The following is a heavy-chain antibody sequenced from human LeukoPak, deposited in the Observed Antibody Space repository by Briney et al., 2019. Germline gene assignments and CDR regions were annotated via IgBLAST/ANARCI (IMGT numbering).Heavy chain of an antibody. V-gene: IGHV3-53*01. CDR1: GFTVSSNY. J-gene: IGHJ3*01. CDR2: IYSGGST. D-gene: IGHD3-22*01. Sequence: GGSLRLSCAASGFTVSSNYMSWVRQAPGKGLEWVSVIYSGGSTYYADFVKGRFTISRDNSKNTLYLQMNSLRAEDTAVYYCARDLDYYDSSGYYTVWGQGTIVTVSS. CDR3: ARDLDYYDSSGYYTV.